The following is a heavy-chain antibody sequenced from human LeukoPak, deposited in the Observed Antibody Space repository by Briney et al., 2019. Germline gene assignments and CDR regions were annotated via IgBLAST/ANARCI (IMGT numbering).Heavy chain of an antibody. D-gene: IGHD6-13*01. V-gene: IGHV4-30-4*01. CDR3: ARARGSWYSPLDY. J-gene: IGHJ4*02. Sequence: SETLSLTCTVSGGSISSGGYYWSWIRQPPGKGLEWIGYIYYSGGTYYNPSLKSRVTISVDTSKNQFSLKLSSVTAADTAVYYCARARGSWYSPLDYWGQGTLVTVSS. CDR1: GGSISSGGYY. CDR2: IYYSGGT.